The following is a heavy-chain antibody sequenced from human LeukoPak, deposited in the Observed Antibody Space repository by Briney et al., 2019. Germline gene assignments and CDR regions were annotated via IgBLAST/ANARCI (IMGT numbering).Heavy chain of an antibody. D-gene: IGHD3-22*01. CDR3: AKDRRDRGLVGSGYSYYFDY. V-gene: IGHV3-9*01. J-gene: IGHJ4*02. CDR2: ISWNSGSI. CDR1: GFTFDDYA. Sequence: GRSLRLSCAASGFTFDDYAMHWVRQAPGKGLEWVSGISWNSGSIGYADSVKGRFTISRDNAKNSLYLQMNSLRAEDTALYYCAKDRRDRGLVGSGYSYYFDYWGQGTLVTVSS.